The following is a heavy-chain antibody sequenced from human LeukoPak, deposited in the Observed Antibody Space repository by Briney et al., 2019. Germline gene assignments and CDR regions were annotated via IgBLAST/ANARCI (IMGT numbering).Heavy chain of an antibody. J-gene: IGHJ4*01. Sequence: GGSLRLSCAASGFTFSSYSMNWLRQAPGKGLEWVSSINSSSSYKYYADSVKGRFTISRDNAKNSLYLQMNSLSAEDTAVYYCARDQLKRYSSGWYWWGQGTLVTVSS. CDR1: GFTFSSYS. D-gene: IGHD6-19*01. CDR2: INSSSSYK. CDR3: ARDQLKRYSSGWYW. V-gene: IGHV3-21*01.